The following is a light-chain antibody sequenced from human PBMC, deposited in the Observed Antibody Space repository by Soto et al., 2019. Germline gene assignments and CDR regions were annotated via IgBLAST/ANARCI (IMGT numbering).Light chain of an antibody. J-gene: IGKJ2*01. V-gene: IGKV1-5*01. Sequence: DIQMTQSPSTLSASAGDRVIITCRASQSVVNWLAWYQQKPGEAPKLLISDASKLESGVPPRFSGVGSGTDFTLIISSLQPDDSATYYCQQYNLDPYTFGQGTNLEIK. CDR1: QSVVNW. CDR3: QQYNLDPYT. CDR2: DAS.